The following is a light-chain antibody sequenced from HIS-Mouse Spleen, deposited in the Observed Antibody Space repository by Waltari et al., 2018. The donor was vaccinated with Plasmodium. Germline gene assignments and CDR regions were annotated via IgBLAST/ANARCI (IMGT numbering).Light chain of an antibody. J-gene: IGLJ3*02. Sequence: SYELTQPPSASVSPGQTARITCSGDALPKKYAYWYQQKSGQAPVLGIYEVRKSPSGSPERFSGTSSGTMATWTISGAQVEDEADYYGYSTDSSGNHRVFGGGTKLTGL. CDR1: ALPKKY. CDR3: YSTDSSGNHRV. V-gene: IGLV3-10*01. CDR2: EVR.